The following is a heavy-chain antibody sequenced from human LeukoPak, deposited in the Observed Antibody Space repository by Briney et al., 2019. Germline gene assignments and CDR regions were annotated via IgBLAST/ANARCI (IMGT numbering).Heavy chain of an antibody. CDR1: GFTFSRYG. V-gene: IGHV3-48*01. D-gene: IGHD6-13*01. J-gene: IGHJ6*02. CDR3: AREGDHSSSLPRVDV. CDR2: TSGSSGSTI. Sequence: GGSLRLSCKASGFTFSRYGMNWVRQAPGRGLEWLSYTSGSSGSTIYYAQSVRGRFTISRDDAKNTLYLQMNSLRAEDTAVYYCAREGDHSSSLPRVDVWGQGTTVTVSS.